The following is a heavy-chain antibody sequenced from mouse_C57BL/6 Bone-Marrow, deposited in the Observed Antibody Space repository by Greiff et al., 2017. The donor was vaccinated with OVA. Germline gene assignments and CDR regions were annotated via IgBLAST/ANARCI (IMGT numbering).Heavy chain of an antibody. CDR3: TTYRY. V-gene: IGHV14-4*01. Sequence: VQLQQSGAELVRPGASVKLSCTASGFNIQDDYMHWVKERPEQGLEWSGRIDPENGDTEYASKFQGKATITADTSSKTVYLHLSSPTSEDTAVYYCTTYRYWGQGTTLTVSS. CDR1: GFNIQDDY. CDR2: IDPENGDT. J-gene: IGHJ2*01.